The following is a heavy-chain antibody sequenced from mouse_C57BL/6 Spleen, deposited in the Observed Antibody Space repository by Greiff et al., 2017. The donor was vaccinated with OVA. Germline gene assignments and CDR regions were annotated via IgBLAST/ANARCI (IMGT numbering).Heavy chain of an antibody. Sequence: EVKVEESGGGLVKPGGSLKLSCAASGFTFSSYAMSWVRQTPEKRLEWVATISDGGSYTYYPDNVKGRFTISRDNAKNNLYLQMSHLKSEDTAMYYCARDRGTTVVAGDYAMDYWGQGTSVTVSS. CDR1: GFTFSSYA. J-gene: IGHJ4*01. D-gene: IGHD1-1*01. CDR2: ISDGGSYT. CDR3: ARDRGTTVVAGDYAMDY. V-gene: IGHV5-4*01.